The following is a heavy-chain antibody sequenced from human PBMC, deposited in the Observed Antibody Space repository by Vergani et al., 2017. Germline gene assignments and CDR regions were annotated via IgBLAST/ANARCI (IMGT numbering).Heavy chain of an antibody. CDR3: ARRAERWETLLRDDFDV. J-gene: IGHJ3*01. CDR1: GGSLSGYY. D-gene: IGHD1-26*01. V-gene: IGHV4-34*01. Sequence: QVQLQQWGPGLLKPSETLSLTCAVYGGSLSGYYWSWIRLAPGKGLGWIGEINHSGTINYNTPLKSPLNVSIDTSRDHFSLKFRSVSAADTAVYFCARRAERWETLLRDDFDVWGQGTFVTVSP. CDR2: INHSGTI.